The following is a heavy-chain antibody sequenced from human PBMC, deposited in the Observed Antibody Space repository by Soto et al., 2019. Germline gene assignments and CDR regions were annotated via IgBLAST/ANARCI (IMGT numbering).Heavy chain of an antibody. Sequence: QVQLQESGPGLVKPSQTLSLTCTVSGDSLRSGDYYWSWVRQPPGKGLEWIGYIYNSGSTYYEPSLMSRLTISEDLSKNQLSLRLTAVTAADTAVYYCARGVDTMAFDHWGQGTLVTVSS. CDR2: IYNSGST. D-gene: IGHD2-2*01. CDR1: GDSLRSGDYY. J-gene: IGHJ5*02. V-gene: IGHV4-30-4*01. CDR3: ARGVDTMAFDH.